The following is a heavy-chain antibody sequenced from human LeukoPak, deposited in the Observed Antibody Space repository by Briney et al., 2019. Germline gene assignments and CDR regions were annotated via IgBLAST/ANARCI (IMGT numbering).Heavy chain of an antibody. CDR2: IWYDGNNK. Sequence: GGSLRLSCAASGFIFSGYWMHWVRQAPGKGLEWVAVIWYDGNNKYYADSVKGRFTISRDNSKNTLYLQMNSLRAEDTAVYYCAAQNDVVVAAIWIDYWGQGTLVTVSS. J-gene: IGHJ4*02. D-gene: IGHD2-15*01. CDR1: GFIFSGYW. CDR3: AAQNDVVVAAIWIDY. V-gene: IGHV3-33*08.